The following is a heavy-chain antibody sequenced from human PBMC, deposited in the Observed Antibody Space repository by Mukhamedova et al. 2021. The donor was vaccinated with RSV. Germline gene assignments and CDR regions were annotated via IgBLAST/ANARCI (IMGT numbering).Heavy chain of an antibody. V-gene: IGHV3-30*04. CDR1: SYA. CDR2: ISHDGSNK. Sequence: SYAMHWVRQAPGKGLEWVVVISHDGSNKYYADSVKGRFTISRDNSKNTLYVQMNSLRPEDTAVYYCASNSYGPFDYWGQGTLVTV. D-gene: IGHD5-18*01. J-gene: IGHJ4*02. CDR3: ASNSYGPFDY.